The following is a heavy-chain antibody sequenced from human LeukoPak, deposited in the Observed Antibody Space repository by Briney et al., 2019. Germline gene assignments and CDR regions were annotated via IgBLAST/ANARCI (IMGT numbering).Heavy chain of an antibody. CDR2: ISSSGSTI. CDR3: ARVESSGWYLV. J-gene: IGHJ4*02. CDR1: GFTFSSYE. Sequence: QSGGSLRLSCAASGFTFSSYELDWVRQATGKGLEGVSYISSSGSTIYYADSVKGRFTISRDNAKNSLYLHMNSLRAEDTAVYYCARVESSGWYLVWGQGTLVTVSS. D-gene: IGHD6-19*01. V-gene: IGHV3-48*03.